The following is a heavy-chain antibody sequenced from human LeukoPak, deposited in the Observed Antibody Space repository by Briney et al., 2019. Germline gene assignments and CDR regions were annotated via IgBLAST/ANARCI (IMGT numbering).Heavy chain of an antibody. CDR3: ARQIDMDV. V-gene: IGHV3-48*03. CDR2: ISSSGSTI. Sequence: QPGGSLRLSCAASGFTFSSYEMNWVRQAPGKGLEWVSYISSSGSTIYYADSVKGRFTISRDNAKNSLHLQMSSLRAEDTAVYYGARQIDMDVWGQGTTVTVSS. J-gene: IGHJ6*02. CDR1: GFTFSSYE.